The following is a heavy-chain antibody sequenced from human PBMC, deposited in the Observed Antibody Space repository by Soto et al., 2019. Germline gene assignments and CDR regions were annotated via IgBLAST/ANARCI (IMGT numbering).Heavy chain of an antibody. D-gene: IGHD2-2*01. Sequence: QVQLVQSGAEVKKPGSSVKVSCKASGGTFSNYAISWVRQAPGQGLEWMGGIIPIFETTNYAQESQGRVTHTEDKSTGIAYKELSSLRFDDTAVYYCSRDRPNIVVVRARLMGSGNEAFDIWGQGTVCTVSS. CDR3: SRDRPNIVVVRARLMGSGNEAFDI. CDR2: IIPIFETT. V-gene: IGHV1-69*06. CDR1: GGTFSNYA. J-gene: IGHJ3*02.